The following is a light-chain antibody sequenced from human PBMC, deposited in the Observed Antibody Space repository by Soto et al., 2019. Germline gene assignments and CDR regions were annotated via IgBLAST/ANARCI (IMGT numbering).Light chain of an antibody. CDR3: QQYNTYLFT. CDR2: AAS. CDR1: QTINNW. V-gene: IGKV1-5*01. J-gene: IGKJ2*01. Sequence: DMQMIQSPSTLSASVGDRVTITCRASQTINNWLAWYQQKPGQAPKLLIYAASTLHSGVPSRFSGSGSGTDFTLSITGLQPEDFATYYCQQYNTYLFTLGQGTKVDIK.